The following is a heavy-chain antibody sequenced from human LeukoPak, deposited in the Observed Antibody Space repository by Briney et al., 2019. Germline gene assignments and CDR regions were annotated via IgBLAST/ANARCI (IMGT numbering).Heavy chain of an antibody. Sequence: ASVKVSCKASGYTFTGYYMHWVRQAPGQGLEWMGRIHPNSGGTNYAQKFQGRVTMTRDTSISTAYMELSRLRSDDTAVYYCARPYGSGSYSIDYWGQGTLVTVSS. J-gene: IGHJ4*02. D-gene: IGHD3-10*01. CDR3: ARPYGSGSYSIDY. CDR2: IHPNSGGT. CDR1: GYTFTGYY. V-gene: IGHV1-2*06.